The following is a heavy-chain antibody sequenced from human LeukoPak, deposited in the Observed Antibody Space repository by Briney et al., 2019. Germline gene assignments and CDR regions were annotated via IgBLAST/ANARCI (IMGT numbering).Heavy chain of an antibody. CDR2: IWYDGSIQ. CDR3: ARAGYCSGGSCYGSDY. D-gene: IGHD2-15*01. CDR1: GFTFSNYG. V-gene: IGHV3-33*01. J-gene: IGHJ4*02. Sequence: QTGRFLRLSCAASGFTFSNYGMHWVRQAPGKGLEWVAAIWYDGSIQYYADSVKGRFTISRDNSKNTLYLQMDSLRAEDTAVYYCARAGYCSGGSCYGSDYWGQGTLVSVSS.